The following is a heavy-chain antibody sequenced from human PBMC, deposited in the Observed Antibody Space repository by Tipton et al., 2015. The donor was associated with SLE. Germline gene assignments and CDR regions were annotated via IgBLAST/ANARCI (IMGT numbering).Heavy chain of an antibody. CDR1: GGSFSGYY. V-gene: IGHV4-34*01. D-gene: IGHD5/OR15-5a*01. J-gene: IGHJ4*02. Sequence: LRLSCAVYGGSFSGYYWTWIRQPPGKGLEWIGDINHSGSTNYNPSLKSRVTISVDMSKNQFSLKLSSVTAADTAIYYCARGRAVPSVFDYWGQGTLVTVSS. CDR2: INHSGST. CDR3: ARGRAVPSVFDY.